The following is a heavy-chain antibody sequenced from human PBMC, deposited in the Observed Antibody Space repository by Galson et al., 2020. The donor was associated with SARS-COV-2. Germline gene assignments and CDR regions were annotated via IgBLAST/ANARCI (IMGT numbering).Heavy chain of an antibody. CDR2: IRSKPNNYAP. D-gene: IGHD6-25*01. CDR3: ARFVEAANYFDF. V-gene: IGHV3-73*01. Sequence: GRSLRLSCAASRLAFSGPAIHWVRQASGKVLEWVGRIRSKPNNYAPAYAASVNDRFTISRDDSQNTAYLQMNSLKTEDTALYYCARFVEAANYFDFWGQGALVTVSS. J-gene: IGHJ4*02. CDR1: RLAFSGPA.